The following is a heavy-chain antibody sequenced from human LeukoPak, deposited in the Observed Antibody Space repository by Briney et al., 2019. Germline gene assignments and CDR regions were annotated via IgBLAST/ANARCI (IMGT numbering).Heavy chain of an antibody. CDR3: ARDLPLRP. Sequence: SAKVSCKASGGTFSTFAINWVRQAPGQGLEWMGRIIPILRQSNSAQKFQGTVSITADEFTNTAYMELSSLRSEDTAVYYCARDLPLRPWGQGTLVTVSS. CDR1: GGTFSTFA. V-gene: IGHV1-69*11. CDR2: IIPILRQS. D-gene: IGHD4-17*01. J-gene: IGHJ5*02.